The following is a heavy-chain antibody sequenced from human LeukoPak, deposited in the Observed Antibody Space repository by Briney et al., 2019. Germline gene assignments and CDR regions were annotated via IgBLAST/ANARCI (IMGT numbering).Heavy chain of an antibody. V-gene: IGHV3-7*01. CDR1: GFTFSSYW. Sequence: SGGSLRLSCAASGFTFSSYWMSWVRQAPGKGLEWVANMKQDGSEKYYVDSVKGRFTISRDNAENSLYLQMNSLRAEDTAVYYCARDSDGGKIAFDYWGQGTLVTVSS. CDR2: MKQDGSEK. CDR3: ARDSDGGKIAFDY. D-gene: IGHD4-23*01. J-gene: IGHJ4*02.